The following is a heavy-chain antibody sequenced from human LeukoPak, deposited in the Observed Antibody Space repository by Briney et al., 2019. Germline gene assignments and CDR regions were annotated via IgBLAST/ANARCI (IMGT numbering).Heavy chain of an antibody. CDR3: ARHLSGSAMMHYFDS. CDR2: VYYSGNS. D-gene: IGHD5-18*01. J-gene: IGHJ4*02. V-gene: IGHV4-39*01. CDR1: GASISSGRNY. Sequence: SETLSLTCSVSGASISSGRNYRGWIRQSPGKGLEWIGSVYYSGNSYYNPSLKSRVSISVDTSKNHISLEVSSLTAADAALYFCARHLSGSAMMHYFDSWGQGTLVTVSS.